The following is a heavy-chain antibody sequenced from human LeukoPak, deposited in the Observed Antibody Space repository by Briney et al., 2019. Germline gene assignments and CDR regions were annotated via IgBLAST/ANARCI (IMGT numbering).Heavy chain of an antibody. CDR2: LKQDGSEK. J-gene: IGHJ4*02. Sequence: GGSLRLSCAASGFTFSSYWMSWVRQAPGKGLEWVANLKQDGSEKYYVDSVKGRFTISRDNAKNSLYLQMNSLRAEDTAVCYCARWGSHYYDSSDYWGQGTLVTVSS. CDR1: GFTFSSYW. D-gene: IGHD3-22*01. V-gene: IGHV3-7*01. CDR3: ARWGSHYYDSSDY.